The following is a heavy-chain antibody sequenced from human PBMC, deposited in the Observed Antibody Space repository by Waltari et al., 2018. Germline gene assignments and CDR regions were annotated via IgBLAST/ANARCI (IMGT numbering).Heavy chain of an antibody. CDR2: ISYDGKKQ. CDR3: TKGNDYSDS. Sequence: QVQLVESGGGVVQPGRSLRLSCSASGFTFRSSGMHWVRQAPGKGLEWVAGISYDGKKQNYIDSVRSRFTISRDNSKNTLYLQMNSLTIEDTSIYYCTKGNDYSDSWGHGTLVSVSS. CDR1: GFTFRSSG. V-gene: IGHV3-30*18. J-gene: IGHJ4*01.